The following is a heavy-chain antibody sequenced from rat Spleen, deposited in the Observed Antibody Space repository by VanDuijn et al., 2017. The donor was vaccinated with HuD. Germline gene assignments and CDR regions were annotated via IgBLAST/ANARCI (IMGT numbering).Heavy chain of an antibody. CDR2: IIYDGSRA. Sequence: EVQLVESDGGLVQPGRSLKLSCAASGFTFSDYYMAWVRQAPTKGLEWVATIIYDGSRAYYRDSVKGRFTVSRDDAKSTLYLQMDSLRSEDTATYYCARHGRDYYVMDAWGQGASVTVSS. J-gene: IGHJ4*01. V-gene: IGHV5-17*01. CDR1: GFTFSDYY. D-gene: IGHD1-4*01. CDR3: ARHGRDYYVMDA.